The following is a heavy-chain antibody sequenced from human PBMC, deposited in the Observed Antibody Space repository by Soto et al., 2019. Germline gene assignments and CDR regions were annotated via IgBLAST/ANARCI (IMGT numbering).Heavy chain of an antibody. CDR1: GFTFGDYA. CDR3: ARYTYTSRYSYYGMDV. V-gene: IGHV3-49*03. Sequence: GGSLRLSCTTSGFTFGDYAMSWFRQAPGQGLEWVGVVRSKAYGGTTDYAASVKGRFDISRDDSKSIAYLQMNSVTTEDTAVYFCARYTYTSRYSYYGMDVWGPGTTVTVSS. J-gene: IGHJ6*02. D-gene: IGHD6-13*01. CDR2: VRSKAYGGTT.